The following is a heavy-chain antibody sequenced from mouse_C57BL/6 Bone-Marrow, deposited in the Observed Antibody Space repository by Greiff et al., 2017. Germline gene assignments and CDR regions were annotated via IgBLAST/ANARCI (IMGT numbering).Heavy chain of an antibody. J-gene: IGHJ4*01. Sequence: VKLMESGPGLVQPSQSLSITCTVSGFSLTSYGVHWVRQSPGKGLEWLGVIWRGGSTDYNAAFMSRLSITKDNSKSQVCFKTNSLQADYTAIYYSAKSRYDYGYAMDYWGQGTSVTVSS. CDR2: IWRGGST. V-gene: IGHV2-5*01. D-gene: IGHD2-4*01. CDR3: AKSRYDYGYAMDY. CDR1: GFSLTSYG.